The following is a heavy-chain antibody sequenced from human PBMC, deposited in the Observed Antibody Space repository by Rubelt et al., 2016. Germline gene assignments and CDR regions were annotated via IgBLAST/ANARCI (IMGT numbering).Heavy chain of an antibody. CDR1: GYTFTSYG. CDR2: ISAYKGNT. Sequence: GAEVKKPGASVKVSCKASGYTFTSYGISWVRQAPGQGLEWMGWISAYKGNTNYAQKLQGRVTMTTDTSTSTAYMELRSLRSDDTAVYYCARSGYCSGGSCYNYYFDYWGQGTLVTVSS. J-gene: IGHJ4*02. V-gene: IGHV1-18*01. D-gene: IGHD2-15*01. CDR3: ARSGYCSGGSCYNYYFDY.